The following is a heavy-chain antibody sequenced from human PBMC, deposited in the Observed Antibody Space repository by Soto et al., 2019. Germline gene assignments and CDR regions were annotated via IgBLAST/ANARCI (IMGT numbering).Heavy chain of an antibody. V-gene: IGHV1-2*02. Sequence: ASVKVSCKASGYSLSGYYLHWVRQAPGQGPEWMGWINPNSGGTKYVQKFQGRVTMTRDTSISTVYLELGRLRSDDTAGYYCARGWGIAAPGPNWFDPWGQGTLVTVSS. CDR1: GYSLSGYY. D-gene: IGHD6-13*01. J-gene: IGHJ5*02. CDR3: ARGWGIAAPGPNWFDP. CDR2: INPNSGGT.